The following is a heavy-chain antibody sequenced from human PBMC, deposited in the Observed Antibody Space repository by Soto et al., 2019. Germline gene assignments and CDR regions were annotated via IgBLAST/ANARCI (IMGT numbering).Heavy chain of an antibody. CDR1: GFTFSSYA. Sequence: EVQLLESGGGLVQPGGSLRLSCAASGFTFSSYAMSWVRQAPGKGLEWVSAISGSGGSTYYADYVKGRFTISRDNSKNTLYLQMNSLRAEDTAVYYCAKGGPGLLWFGEPIYDYWGQGTLVTVSS. CDR3: AKGGPGLLWFGEPIYDY. CDR2: ISGSGGST. D-gene: IGHD3-10*01. V-gene: IGHV3-23*01. J-gene: IGHJ4*02.